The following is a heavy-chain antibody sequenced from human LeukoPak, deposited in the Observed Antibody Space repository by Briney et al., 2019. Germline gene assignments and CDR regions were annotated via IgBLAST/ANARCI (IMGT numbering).Heavy chain of an antibody. CDR3: AREWIQLWLHAFDI. V-gene: IGHV3-30-3*01. CDR2: ISYDGSNK. J-gene: IGHJ3*02. Sequence: GGSLRLSCAASGFTFSSYAMHWVRQAPGKGLEWVAVISYDGSNKYCADSVKGRFTISRDNSKNTLYLQMNSLRAEDTAVYYCAREWIQLWLHAFDIWGQGTMVTVSS. CDR1: GFTFSSYA. D-gene: IGHD5-18*01.